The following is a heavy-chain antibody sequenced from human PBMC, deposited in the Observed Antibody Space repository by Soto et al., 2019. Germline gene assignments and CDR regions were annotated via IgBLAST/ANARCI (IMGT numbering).Heavy chain of an antibody. CDR1: GHTFSGYY. D-gene: IGHD1-26*01. CDR2: INPTSGGT. J-gene: IGHJ4*02. V-gene: IGHV1-2*02. CDR3: ARDQALGSTPYFFDY. Sequence: ASVKVSCKASGHTFSGYYIHWVRQAPGQGLEWVGWINPTSGGTNLAQRFQDRVTMTTDTSTSTVYIELSWLRSDDTAVYYCARDQALGSTPYFFDYWGQGTLVTVSS.